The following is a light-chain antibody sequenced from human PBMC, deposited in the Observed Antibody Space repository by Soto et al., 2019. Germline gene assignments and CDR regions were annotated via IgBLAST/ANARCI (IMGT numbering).Light chain of an antibody. Sequence: EIVLTQSPATLSLSPGERATLSCRASQSVSSYLAWYQQKPGQAPRLLIYDASNRATGIPARFSGSGSRTDFTLTISSLQPEDFATYYCQQLSTYPLTFGGGTKVDIK. V-gene: IGKV3-11*01. J-gene: IGKJ4*01. CDR2: DAS. CDR3: QQLSTYPLT. CDR1: QSVSSY.